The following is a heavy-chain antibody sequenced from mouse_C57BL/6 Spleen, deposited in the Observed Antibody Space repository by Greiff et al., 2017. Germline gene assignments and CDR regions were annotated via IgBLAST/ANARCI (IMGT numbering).Heavy chain of an antibody. CDR3: ARGGLLRGYYAMDY. Sequence: VQLQQPGAELVKPGASVKLSCKASGYTFTSYWMHWVKQRPGQGLEWIGMIHPNSGSTNYNEKFKSKATLTVDKSSSTAYMQLSSLTSEDSAVYYCARGGLLRGYYAMDYWGQGTSVTGSS. CDR2: IHPNSGST. V-gene: IGHV1-64*01. D-gene: IGHD1-1*01. J-gene: IGHJ4*01. CDR1: GYTFTSYW.